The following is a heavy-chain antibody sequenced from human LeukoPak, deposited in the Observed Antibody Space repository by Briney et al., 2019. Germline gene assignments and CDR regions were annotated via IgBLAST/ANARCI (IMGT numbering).Heavy chain of an antibody. V-gene: IGHV4-34*01. CDR1: GGSFSGYY. J-gene: IGHJ4*02. D-gene: IGHD3-10*01. CDR2: INHSGST. Sequence: KPSETLSLTCAVYGGSFSGYYWSWIRQPPGKGLEWIGEINHSGSTNYNPSLKSRVTISVDTSKNQFSLKLSSVTAADTAVYYCARHGTLWSGELWDFDYWGQGTLVTVSS. CDR3: ARHGTLWSGELWDFDY.